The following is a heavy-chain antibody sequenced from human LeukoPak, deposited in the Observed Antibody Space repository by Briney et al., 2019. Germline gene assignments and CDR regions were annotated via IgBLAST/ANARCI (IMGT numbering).Heavy chain of an antibody. Sequence: SQTLSLTCAISGDSVSSNSAAWNWIRQSPSGGLEWLGRTYYRSKWSSDYAVSVKNRITINPDTSKNQFSLHLNSVTPEDTAVYYCARDLWSGSYYYFDYWGQGTLVTVSS. CDR1: GDSVSSNSAA. J-gene: IGHJ4*02. CDR3: ARDLWSGSYYYFDY. CDR2: TYYRSKWSS. V-gene: IGHV6-1*01. D-gene: IGHD1-26*01.